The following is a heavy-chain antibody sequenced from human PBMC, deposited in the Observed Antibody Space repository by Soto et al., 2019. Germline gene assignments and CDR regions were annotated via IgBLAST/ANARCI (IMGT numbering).Heavy chain of an antibody. CDR3: ARHPPYGPLDY. CDR1: GDSCGFISSSSYH. CDR2: IYYSGST. D-gene: IGHD4-17*01. Sequence: SETLSLTCTVSGDSCGFISSSSYHWGWIRQPPGKGLEWIGNIYYSGSTYYNPSLKSRVTISGDTSKNQFSLRLTSVTAADTAVYYCARHPPYGPLDYWGQGTLVTVSS. J-gene: IGHJ4*02. V-gene: IGHV4-39*01.